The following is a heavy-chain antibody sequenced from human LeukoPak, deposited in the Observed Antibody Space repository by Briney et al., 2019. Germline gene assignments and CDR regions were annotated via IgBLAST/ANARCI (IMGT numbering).Heavy chain of an antibody. V-gene: IGHV1-2*02. CDR2: INPYSGGT. CDR3: ARSEIYCNNGFCYRESCDY. J-gene: IGHJ4*02. D-gene: IGHD2-8*01. CDR1: GYTFTGYY. Sequence: AASVKVSCKASGYTFTGYYMHWVRQAPGQGLEWMGWINPYSGGTNYAQKFRGRVTMTRDTSISTAYVDLSRLTSDDTAVYYCARSEIYCNNGFCYRESCDYWGQGTLVTVSS.